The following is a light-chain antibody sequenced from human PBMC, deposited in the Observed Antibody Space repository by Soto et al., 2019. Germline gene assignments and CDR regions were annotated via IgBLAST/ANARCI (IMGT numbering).Light chain of an antibody. Sequence: EIVMTQSPATLSVSPGERATLSCRASQSVSSSLAWYQQKPGQAPRLLIHGVSIRATGIPDRFSGSGSGTDFTLTISRLDPEDSAVYSCHQYGRSPRTFGQGTRLEIK. CDR1: QSVSSS. CDR2: GVS. CDR3: HQYGRSPRT. V-gene: IGKV3-20*01. J-gene: IGKJ5*01.